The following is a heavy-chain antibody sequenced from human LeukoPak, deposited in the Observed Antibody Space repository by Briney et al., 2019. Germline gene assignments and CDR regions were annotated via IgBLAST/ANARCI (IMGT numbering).Heavy chain of an antibody. J-gene: IGHJ4*02. Sequence: SETLSLTCAVSGGSISSYYWSWIRQPPGKGLEWIGYIYYIGSTNYNPSLKSRVTISVDTSKNQFSLKLSSVTAADTAVYYCARLGAAAGTSFADYWGQGTLVTVSS. CDR3: ARLGAAAGTSFADY. D-gene: IGHD6-13*01. CDR2: IYYIGST. CDR1: GGSISSYY. V-gene: IGHV4-59*01.